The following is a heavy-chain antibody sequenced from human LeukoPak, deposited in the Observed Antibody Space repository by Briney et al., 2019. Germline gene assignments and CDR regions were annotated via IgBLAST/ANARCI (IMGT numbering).Heavy chain of an antibody. CDR2: INHSGST. J-gene: IGHJ2*01. CDR1: GGSFSGYY. V-gene: IGHV4-34*01. D-gene: IGHD5-12*01. CDR3: ARGRYSGYDYFSWYFDL. Sequence: MSSETLSLTCAVYGGSFSGYYWSWIRQPPGKGLEWIGEINHSGSTNYNPSLKSRVTISVDTSKNQFSLKLSSVTAADTAVYYCARGRYSGYDYFSWYFDLWGRGTLVTVSS.